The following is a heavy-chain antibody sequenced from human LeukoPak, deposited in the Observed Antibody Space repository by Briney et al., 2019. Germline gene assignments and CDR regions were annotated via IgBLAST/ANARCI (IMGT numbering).Heavy chain of an antibody. CDR3: ARVSTMIVVVDPANKWYFDL. CDR1: GGSISSGGYY. Sequence: PSETLSLTCTVSGGSISSGGYYWSWIRQHPGKGLEWIGYIYYSGSTYYNPSLKSRFTISVDTSKNQFSLKLSSVTAAETAVYYCARVSTMIVVVDPANKWYFDLWGRGTLVTVSS. J-gene: IGHJ2*01. D-gene: IGHD3-22*01. CDR2: IYYSGST. V-gene: IGHV4-31*03.